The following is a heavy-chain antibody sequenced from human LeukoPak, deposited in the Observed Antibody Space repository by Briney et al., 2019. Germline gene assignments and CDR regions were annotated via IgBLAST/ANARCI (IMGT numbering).Heavy chain of an antibody. CDR3: VRDGPGAFYYLDV. Sequence: SQTLSLTCAISGDIVSNNITAWNWIRQSPSRGLEWLGRTYYRSKWYIDYAESLKSRITINPDTSKNQFSLQLNSVTPEDTAVYFCVRDGPGAFYYLDVWGRGTLVTVSS. D-gene: IGHD2/OR15-2a*01. CDR1: GDIVSNNITA. CDR2: TYYRSKWYI. J-gene: IGHJ2*01. V-gene: IGHV6-1*01.